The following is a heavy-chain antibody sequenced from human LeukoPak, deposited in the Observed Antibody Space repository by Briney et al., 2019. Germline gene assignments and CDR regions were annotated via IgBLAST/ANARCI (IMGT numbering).Heavy chain of an antibody. J-gene: IGHJ4*02. Sequence: GGSLRLSCAASGFTFSSYSMNWVRQAPGKGLEWVSAISGSGGSTYYADSVKGRFTISRDNSKNTLYLQMNSLRAEDTAVYYCARDMVSDSGYDSEGDYWGQGTLVTVSS. CDR2: ISGSGGST. CDR1: GFTFSSYS. CDR3: ARDMVSDSGYDSEGDY. D-gene: IGHD5-12*01. V-gene: IGHV3-23*01.